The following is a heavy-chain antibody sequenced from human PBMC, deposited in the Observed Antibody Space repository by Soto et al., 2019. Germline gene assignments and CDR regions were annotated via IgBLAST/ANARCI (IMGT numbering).Heavy chain of an antibody. Sequence: QLQLQESGSGLVKPSQTLSLTCAVSGGSISSGGYSWSWIRQPPGKGLEWIGYIYHSGSTYYNPAPKIRVTISVDGSKNQFSLKLGSVTAADTAVYYCARAHYGDYGYGMDVWGQGTTVTVSS. CDR2: IYHSGST. J-gene: IGHJ6*02. CDR1: GGSISSGGYS. CDR3: ARAHYGDYGYGMDV. D-gene: IGHD4-17*01. V-gene: IGHV4-30-2*01.